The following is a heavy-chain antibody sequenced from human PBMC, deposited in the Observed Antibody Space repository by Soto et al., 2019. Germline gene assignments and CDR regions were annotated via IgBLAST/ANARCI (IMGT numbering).Heavy chain of an antibody. CDR3: ARDRGSVGANGWYYYGIDV. J-gene: IGHJ6*02. V-gene: IGHV6-1*01. CDR1: GDSVSSNSAA. CDR2: TYYRSKWYN. D-gene: IGHD1-26*01. Sequence: SQTLSRTCAISGDSVSSNSAAWNWIRQSPSRGLEWLGRTYYRSKWYNDYAVSVTSRITINPDTSKNQFSLQLNSVTPEDTAVYYCARDRGSVGANGWYYYGIDVWGQGTTVTVSS.